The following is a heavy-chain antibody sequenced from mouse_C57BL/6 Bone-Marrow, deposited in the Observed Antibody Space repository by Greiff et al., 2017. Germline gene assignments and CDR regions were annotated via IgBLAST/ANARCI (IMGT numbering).Heavy chain of an antibody. J-gene: IGHJ1*03. V-gene: IGHV1-81*01. Sequence: VQLQQSGAELARPGASVKLSCKASGYTFTSYGISWVKQRTGQGLEWIGEIYPRSGNTYYNEKFKGKATLTADKSSSTADMELRSLTSEDSAVYFCAREGDCHWYFDVWGTGTTVTVSA. CDR3: AREGDCHWYFDV. CDR2: IYPRSGNT. CDR1: GYTFTSYG.